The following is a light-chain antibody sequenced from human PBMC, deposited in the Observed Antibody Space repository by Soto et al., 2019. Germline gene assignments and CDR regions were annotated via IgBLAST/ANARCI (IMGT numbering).Light chain of an antibody. J-gene: IGKJ2*01. Sequence: EIVLTQSPGTLSLSPGERVTLSCRASQSVSSSYLAWYQQKPGQAPRLLIYGASIRATGIPDRFSGSGSGTDFTLTISRLEPEDFAVYYCQQYDSSPYTFGQGTKLEIK. V-gene: IGKV3-20*01. CDR1: QSVSSSY. CDR2: GAS. CDR3: QQYDSSPYT.